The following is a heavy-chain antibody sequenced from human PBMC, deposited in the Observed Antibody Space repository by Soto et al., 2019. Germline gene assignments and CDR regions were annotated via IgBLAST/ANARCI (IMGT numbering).Heavy chain of an antibody. CDR2: IYYSGST. J-gene: IGHJ4*02. CDR3: ARISNPTTVTDY. D-gene: IGHD4-17*01. CDR1: GGSISSGDYH. V-gene: IGHV4-30-4*01. Sequence: TLSLTCTVSGGSISSGDYHWSWIRQPPGKGLEWIGYIYYSGSTYYNPSLKSRVTISVDTSKNQFSLKLSSVTAADTAVYYCARISNPTTVTDYWGQGTLVTVSS.